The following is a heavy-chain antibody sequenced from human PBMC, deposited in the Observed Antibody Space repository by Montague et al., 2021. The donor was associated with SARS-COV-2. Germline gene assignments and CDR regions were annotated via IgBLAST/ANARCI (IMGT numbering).Heavy chain of an antibody. CDR2: ISHRGNT. Sequence: SETLSLTCAVSDGSINDYSWSWIRQSPGKGLEWLGYISHRGNTNYNPSLKSRLTLSVDSSKNQFSLRLTSVTAADTAVYFCARSPPADDLGVYYNGDTHYYLDSWGQGTLVTVSS. J-gene: IGHJ4*02. CDR3: ARSPPADDLGVYYNGDTHYYLDS. V-gene: IGHV4-59*08. CDR1: DGSINDYS. D-gene: IGHD2-8*02.